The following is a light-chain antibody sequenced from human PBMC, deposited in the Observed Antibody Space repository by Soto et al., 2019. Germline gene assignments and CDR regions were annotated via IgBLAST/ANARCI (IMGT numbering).Light chain of an antibody. Sequence: IVFTEAPATLAVAPWERATLSLMAMQVVSSYLSWSQQKPGHAPRLRIYDASNRATGIPARFSGSGSGTDFTLTISSLEPEDFAVYYCQQRSNWPITFGQGTRLE. CDR2: DAS. CDR1: QVVSSY. CDR3: QQRSNWPIT. V-gene: IGKV3-11*01. J-gene: IGKJ5*01.